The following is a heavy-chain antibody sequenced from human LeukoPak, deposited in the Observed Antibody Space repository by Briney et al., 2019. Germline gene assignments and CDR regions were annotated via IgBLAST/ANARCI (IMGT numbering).Heavy chain of an antibody. J-gene: IGHJ4*02. Sequence: TGRSLRLSCAASGFTFSTYWMHWVRQAPGKGLLWVSRISSDGSSTSYADSVKGRFTISRDNARNTLYLQMSSLRAEDTAVYYGARVPGGGATVSFDYWGQGTLVTVSS. CDR2: ISSDGSST. CDR3: ARVPGGGATVSFDY. CDR1: GFTFSTYW. V-gene: IGHV3-74*01. D-gene: IGHD1-26*01.